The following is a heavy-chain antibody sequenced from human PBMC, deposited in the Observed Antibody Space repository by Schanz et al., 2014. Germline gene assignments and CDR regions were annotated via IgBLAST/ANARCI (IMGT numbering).Heavy chain of an antibody. D-gene: IGHD6-6*01. CDR3: ARAGQDFEYSSLSPIWYFDL. V-gene: IGHV1-2*02. CDR1: GATFTGYY. Sequence: QVRLVQSGAEVKKPGSSVKVSCKSSGATFTGYYMHWVRQAPGQGLEWMGWINPNSGGTNYAQKFQGRVTMTRDTSISTAYMELSRLRSDDTAVYYCARAGQDFEYSSLSPIWYFDLWGRGTLVTVSS. CDR2: INPNSGGT. J-gene: IGHJ2*01.